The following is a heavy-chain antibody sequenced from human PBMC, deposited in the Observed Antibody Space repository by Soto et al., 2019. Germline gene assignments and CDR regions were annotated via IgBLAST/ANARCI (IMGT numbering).Heavy chain of an antibody. J-gene: IGHJ6*02. Sequence: PGGSLRLSXAASGFTFTNYAMNWVRQAPGKGLEWVSSISGSGGSTYYADSVKGRFTISRDHSKNTLYLQMNSLRAEDTAVYYCARKYGDYYYYGMDVWGQGTTVTVS. CDR1: GFTFTNYA. V-gene: IGHV3-23*01. CDR3: ARKYGDYYYYGMDV. CDR2: ISGSGGST. D-gene: IGHD4-17*01.